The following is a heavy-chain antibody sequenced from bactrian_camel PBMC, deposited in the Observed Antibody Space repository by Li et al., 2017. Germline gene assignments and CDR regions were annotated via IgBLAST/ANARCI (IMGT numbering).Heavy chain of an antibody. CDR1: TRINSKHC. D-gene: IGHD7*01. J-gene: IGHJ4*01. V-gene: IGHV3S54*01. CDR2: LYTGGGTP. CDR3: AAGLPVSSSNDWCTRERYEYIY. Sequence: HVQLVESGGGSVQGGGSLKLSRAAATRINSKHCMGWFRQASGKECEGVASLYTGGGTPYYADSVKGGFTISQDNTKNTLYLQMDSLQPEDTAMYYCAAGLPVSSSNDWCTRERYEYIYWGQGTQVTVS.